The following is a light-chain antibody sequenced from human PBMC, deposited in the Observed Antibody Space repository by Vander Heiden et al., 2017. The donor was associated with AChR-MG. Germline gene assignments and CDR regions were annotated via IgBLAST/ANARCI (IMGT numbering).Light chain of an antibody. Sequence: QSALTQPASVSGSPGQSITIPCTGTSSDVGSYNLVSWYQQHPGKAPKLMIYEVSKRPSGVSNRFSGSKPGNTASLTISGLQAEDEADYYCCSYAGGSVVFGGGTKLTVL. CDR1: SSDVGSYNL. V-gene: IGLV2-23*02. CDR3: CSYAGGSVV. CDR2: EVS. J-gene: IGLJ2*01.